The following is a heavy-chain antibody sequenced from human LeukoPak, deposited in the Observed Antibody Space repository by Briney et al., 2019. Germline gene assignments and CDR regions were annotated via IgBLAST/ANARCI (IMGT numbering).Heavy chain of an antibody. Sequence: ASVKVSCKVSGYTFTDYYMHWVQQAPGKGLEWMGLVDPEDGETIYAEKFQGRVTITADTSTDTAYMELSSLRSEVTAVYYCATDGSQDYDFWSGYIYWGQGTLVTVSS. CDR1: GYTFTDYY. V-gene: IGHV1-69-2*01. J-gene: IGHJ4*02. D-gene: IGHD3-3*01. CDR3: ATDGSQDYDFWSGYIY. CDR2: VDPEDGET.